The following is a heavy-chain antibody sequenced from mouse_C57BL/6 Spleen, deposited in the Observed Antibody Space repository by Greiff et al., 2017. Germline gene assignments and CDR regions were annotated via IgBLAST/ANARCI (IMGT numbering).Heavy chain of an antibody. CDR3: ARRDYDPWFAY. D-gene: IGHD2-4*01. CDR1: GFTFSDYG. CDR2: ISSGSSTI. Sequence: EVQLVESGGGLVKPGGSLKLSCAASGFTFSDYGMHWVRQAPEKGLEWVAYISSGSSTIYYADTVKGRFTISRDNAKNTLFLQMTSLRSEDTAMYYCARRDYDPWFAYWGQGTLVTVSA. V-gene: IGHV5-17*01. J-gene: IGHJ3*01.